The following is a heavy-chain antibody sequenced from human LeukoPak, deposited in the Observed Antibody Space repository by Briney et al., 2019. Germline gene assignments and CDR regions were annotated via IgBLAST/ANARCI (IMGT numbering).Heavy chain of an antibody. D-gene: IGHD2-15*01. Sequence: GASVKVSCKASGYTFNTYGITWVRQAPGQGLEWMGWISGYNGKTKYAQKLQDRVTMTTDTSTTTAYMELRSLTSDDTAVYYYARAGAVVDNWFDPWGQGTLVTVSS. CDR2: ISGYNGKT. J-gene: IGHJ5*02. CDR1: GYTFNTYG. V-gene: IGHV1-18*01. CDR3: ARAGAVVDNWFDP.